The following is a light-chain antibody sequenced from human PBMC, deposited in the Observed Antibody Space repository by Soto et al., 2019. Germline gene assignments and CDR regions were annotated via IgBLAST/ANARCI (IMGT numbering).Light chain of an antibody. CDR2: GAS. V-gene: IGKV3-20*01. CDR3: QQYGSSRT. CDR1: QSVSSSY. Sequence: ESVLTQSPGTLSLSPGERATLSCRASQSVSSSYVAWYQQKPGQAPRLLIYGASSRSTGIPDRFSGSGSGKDFTLTISRLEPEYFAVYYWQQYGSSRTCGQGTKVEIK. J-gene: IGKJ1*01.